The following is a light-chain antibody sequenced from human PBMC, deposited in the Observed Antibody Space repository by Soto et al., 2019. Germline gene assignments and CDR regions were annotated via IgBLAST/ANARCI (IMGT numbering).Light chain of an antibody. CDR1: QTVTHHY. CDR3: QQHGTSPIT. Sequence: EIVLTQSPDTLSLSPGQTATSSCTASQTVTHHYCASPQPIPGQTPRLLVYGASSRATGVPDRFSGCGSGTDFTLTISRLEPEDFAVYYCQQHGTSPITFGQGTRLEIK. CDR2: GAS. V-gene: IGKV3-20*01. J-gene: IGKJ5*01.